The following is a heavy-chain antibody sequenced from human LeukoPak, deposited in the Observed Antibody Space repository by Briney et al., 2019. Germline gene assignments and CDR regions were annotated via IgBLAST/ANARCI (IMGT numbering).Heavy chain of an antibody. CDR3: AKDSEAWQWLVLNY. CDR1: GFTFSSYA. D-gene: IGHD6-19*01. V-gene: IGHV3-23*01. Sequence: GGSLRLSCAASGFTFSSYAMSWVRQAPGKGLEWVSAISGSGGSTYYADSVKGRFTISRGNSKNTLYLQMNSLRAEDTAVYYCAKDSEAWQWLVLNYWGQGTLVTVSS. J-gene: IGHJ4*02. CDR2: ISGSGGST.